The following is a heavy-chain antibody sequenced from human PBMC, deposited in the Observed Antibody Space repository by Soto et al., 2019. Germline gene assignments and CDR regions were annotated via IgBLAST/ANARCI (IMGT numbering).Heavy chain of an antibody. CDR1: GGSISSYY. J-gene: IGHJ4*02. V-gene: IGHV4-4*07. D-gene: IGHD6-13*01. Sequence: QVQLQESGPGLVKPSETLSLTCTVSGGSISSYYWSWIRQPAGKGLEWIVRIYTSGSTNYNPSLKSRVTMSVDTSKNQFSLKLSSVTDADTAVYYCARARNSSWYRGCQNYFDYWGQGTLVTVSS. CDR2: IYTSGST. CDR3: ARARNSSWYRGCQNYFDY.